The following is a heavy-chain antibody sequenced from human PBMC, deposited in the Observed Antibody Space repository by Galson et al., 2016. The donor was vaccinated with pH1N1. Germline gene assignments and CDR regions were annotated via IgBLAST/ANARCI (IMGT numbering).Heavy chain of an antibody. CDR2: INDGGGST. CDR1: GFTFSSYA. Sequence: SLRLSCAASGFTFSSYAMTWVRQAPGKGLEWVSGINDGGGSTYNANSVKGRFTVSRDNSKNTLHLQMNSLRSEDTAVYYCAKVSGESFFGAGSYVYLGNWGQGTLVTVSS. V-gene: IGHV3-23*01. J-gene: IGHJ4*02. CDR3: AKVSGESFFGAGSYVYLGN. D-gene: IGHD3-10*01.